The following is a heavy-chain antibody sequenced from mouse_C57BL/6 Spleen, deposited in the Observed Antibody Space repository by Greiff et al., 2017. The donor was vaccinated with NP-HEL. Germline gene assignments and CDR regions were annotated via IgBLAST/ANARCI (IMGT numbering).Heavy chain of an antibody. J-gene: IGHJ3*01. CDR3: TPSTMITRFAY. Sequence: VQLKESGAELVRPGASVKLSCTASGFNIKDDYMHWVKQRPEQGLEWIGWIDPENGDTEYASKFQGKATITADTSSNTAYLQLSSLTSEDTAVYYCTPSTMITRFAYWGQGTLVTVSA. CDR1: GFNIKDDY. D-gene: IGHD2-4*01. CDR2: IDPENGDT. V-gene: IGHV14-4*01.